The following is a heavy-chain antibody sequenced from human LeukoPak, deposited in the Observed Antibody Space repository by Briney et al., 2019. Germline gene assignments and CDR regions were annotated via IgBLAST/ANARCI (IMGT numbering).Heavy chain of an antibody. CDR2: ISTSGSTI. CDR3: ARESHGSNAFDI. CDR1: GFTFSDYY. J-gene: IGHJ3*02. D-gene: IGHD2-15*01. V-gene: IGHV3-11*04. Sequence: GGSLRLSCAASGFTFSDYYMYWIRQAPGKGLEWVSYISTSGSTIYYADSVKGRLTISRDNANNSLYLQMHSLRVEDTAVYYCARESHGSNAFDIWGRGTMVTVSS.